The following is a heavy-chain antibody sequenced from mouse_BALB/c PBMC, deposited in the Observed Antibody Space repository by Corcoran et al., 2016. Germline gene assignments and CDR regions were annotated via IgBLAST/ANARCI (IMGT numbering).Heavy chain of an antibody. Sequence: QIQLVQSGPELKKPGETVKISCKASGYTFTNYGMNWVKQAPGKGLKWMGWINPYTGEPTYADDFKGRFAFSLETSASTAYLQINNLKNEDMATYFCARGDSSNFDYWGQGTTLTVSS. V-gene: IGHV9-1*02. J-gene: IGHJ2*01. D-gene: IGHD3-3*01. CDR1: GYTFTNYG. CDR3: ARGDSSNFDY. CDR2: INPYTGEP.